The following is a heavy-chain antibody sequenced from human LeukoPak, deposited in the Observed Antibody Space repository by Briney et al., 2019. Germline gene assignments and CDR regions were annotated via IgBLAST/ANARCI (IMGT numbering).Heavy chain of an antibody. V-gene: IGHV3-21*01. CDR2: ISSSSSYI. J-gene: IGHJ4*02. Sequence: PGGSLRLSCAASGFTFSSYSMNWVRQAPGKGLEWVSSISSSSSYIYYADSVKGRFTISRDNAKNSLYLQMNSLRAEDTAVYYCARDRYCSSTSCPKSGYFDYWGQGTLVTVSS. D-gene: IGHD2-2*01. CDR1: GFTFSSYS. CDR3: ARDRYCSSTSCPKSGYFDY.